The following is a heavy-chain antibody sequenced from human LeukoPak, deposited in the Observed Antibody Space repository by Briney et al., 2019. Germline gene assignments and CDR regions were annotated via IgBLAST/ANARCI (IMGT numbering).Heavy chain of an antibody. Sequence: PGGSLRLSCAASGFTFSTFAISSVRQAPGKDLEWVSGLYSGGATYYADSMGGRFTISRDHSKNTLYLQMTNLRVDDTAIYYCARGNGNVGGRLDPWGQGTRVTVSS. D-gene: IGHD4-23*01. V-gene: IGHV3-66*01. CDR3: ARGNGNVGGRLDP. CDR2: LYSGGAT. CDR1: GFTFSTFA. J-gene: IGHJ5*02.